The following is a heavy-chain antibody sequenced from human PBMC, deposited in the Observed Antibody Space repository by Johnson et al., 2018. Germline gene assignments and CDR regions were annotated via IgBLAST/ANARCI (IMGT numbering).Heavy chain of an antibody. CDR1: GFIFSSYS. Sequence: VQLVQSGGGLVKPGGSLRLSCAASGFIFSSYSMNWVRQAPGKGLEWVSFISSSSSYIYYADSVKGRFTISRDKAKNSLYLQMNSLRAEDTAVYYCARDGVVVASTPDAFDIWGQGTMVTVSS. CDR3: ARDGVVVASTPDAFDI. V-gene: IGHV3-21*01. D-gene: IGHD2-15*01. J-gene: IGHJ3*02. CDR2: ISSSSSYI.